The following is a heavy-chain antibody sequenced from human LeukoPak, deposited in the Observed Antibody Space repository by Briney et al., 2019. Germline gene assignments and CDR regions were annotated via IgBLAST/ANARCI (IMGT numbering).Heavy chain of an antibody. V-gene: IGHV5-51*01. CDR2: IYPGDSDT. CDR1: GYSFTSYW. Sequence: GESLKISCKGSGYSFTSYWIGSVRQMPGKGLEGMGIIYPGDSDTRYSPSFQGQVTISADKSISTAYLQWSSLKASDTAMYYCATLGPGYYYDSSGYSGRAFDIWGQGTMVTVSS. CDR3: ATLGPGYYYDSSGYSGRAFDI. J-gene: IGHJ3*02. D-gene: IGHD3-22*01.